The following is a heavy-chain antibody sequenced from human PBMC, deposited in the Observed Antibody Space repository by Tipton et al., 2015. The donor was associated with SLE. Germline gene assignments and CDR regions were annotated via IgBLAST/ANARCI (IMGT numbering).Heavy chain of an antibody. V-gene: IGHV4-59*11. D-gene: IGHD1-26*01. Sequence: TLSLTCTVSGGSISSHYWSWIRQPPGKGLEWIGYLYYSGSTNYNPSLKSRVTISVDTSKNQFSLKLSSVTAADTAVYYCARVGSGSHDAFDIWGQGTMVT. CDR3: ARVGSGSHDAFDI. CDR2: LYYSGST. J-gene: IGHJ3*02. CDR1: GGSISSHY.